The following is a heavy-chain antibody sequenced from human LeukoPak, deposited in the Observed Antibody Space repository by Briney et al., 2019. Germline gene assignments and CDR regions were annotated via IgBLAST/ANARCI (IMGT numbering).Heavy chain of an antibody. V-gene: IGHV3-23*01. CDR3: AKGGIYNWFDP. CDR1: AFTLSNNG. J-gene: IGHJ5*02. D-gene: IGHD3-16*01. CDR2: ISGSGGTT. Sequence: GGSLRRSCAGSAFTLSNNGMRWVRQAPGKGMEWVSGISGSGGTTYYADSVKGRFTISRDNSKNTLYLQMNSLRAEDTAVYFCAKGGIYNWFDPWGQGTLVTVSS.